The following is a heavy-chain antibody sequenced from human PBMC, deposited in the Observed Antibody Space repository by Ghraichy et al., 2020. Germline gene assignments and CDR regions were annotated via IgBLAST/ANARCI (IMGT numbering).Heavy chain of an antibody. J-gene: IGHJ4*02. Sequence: SETLSLTCTVPGGSTSNSYCTRLRQPARKGLEWIGRIYTGGSANYNSSLKSRVTMSVDTSKNQISLSLSSVSAADTAMYYCARERDYGGSRSLDYWGQGTLVTVSS. CDR1: GGSTSNSY. V-gene: IGHV4-4*07. CDR3: ARERDYGGSRSLDY. D-gene: IGHD4-23*01. CDR2: IYTGGSA.